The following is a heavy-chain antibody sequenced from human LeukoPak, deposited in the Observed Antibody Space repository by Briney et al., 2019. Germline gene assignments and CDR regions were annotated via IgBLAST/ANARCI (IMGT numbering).Heavy chain of an antibody. J-gene: IGHJ3*02. Sequence: GGSLRLSCAVSGFTFTSYAIAWVRQAPGKGLEWVAVISYDGSNKYYADSVKGRFTISRDNSKNTLYLQMNSLRAEDTAVYYCARRDLSHDAFDIWGQGTMVTVSS. D-gene: IGHD3/OR15-3a*01. CDR2: ISYDGSNK. CDR1: GFTFTSYA. V-gene: IGHV3-30-3*01. CDR3: ARRDLSHDAFDI.